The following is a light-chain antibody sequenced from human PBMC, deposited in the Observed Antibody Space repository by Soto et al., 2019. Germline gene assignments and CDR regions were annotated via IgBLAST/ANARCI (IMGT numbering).Light chain of an antibody. CDR3: PQANSFPRT. Sequence: DLQMTQSPSSVSASVGDRVTITCRASQAISTWLAWYQQNPGKAPTLLIYSASNLQSGVPSRFSGSVSGTDFTLTIISLQPEDFATYYCPQANSFPRTFGQGTKVEIK. CDR1: QAISTW. J-gene: IGKJ1*01. CDR2: SAS. V-gene: IGKV1D-12*01.